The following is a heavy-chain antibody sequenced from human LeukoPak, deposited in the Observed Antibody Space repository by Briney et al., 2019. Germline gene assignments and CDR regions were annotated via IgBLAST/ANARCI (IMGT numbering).Heavy chain of an antibody. J-gene: IGHJ4*02. CDR2: IYYSGST. CDR3: AREGFGGYSYGVYYFDY. Sequence: SETLSLTCTVSGVSISSYYWSWIRQPPGKGLEWIGYIYYSGSTNYNPSLKSRVTISVDTSKNQFSLKLSSVTAADTAVYYCAREGFGGYSYGVYYFDYWGQGTLVTVSS. CDR1: GVSISSYY. D-gene: IGHD5-18*01. V-gene: IGHV4-59*01.